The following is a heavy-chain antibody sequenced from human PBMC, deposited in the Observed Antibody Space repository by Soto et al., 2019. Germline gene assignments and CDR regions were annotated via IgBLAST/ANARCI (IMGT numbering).Heavy chain of an antibody. D-gene: IGHD6-13*01. V-gene: IGHV3-49*03. J-gene: IGHJ4*02. CDR1: GFTFGDYA. CDR3: TRVFRSSWYENFDY. Sequence: GGSLRLSCTASGFTFGDYAMSWFRQAPGKGLEWVGFIRSKAYGGTTEYAASVKGRFTISRDDSKSIAYLQMNSLKTEDTAVYYCTRVFRSSWYENFDYWGQGTLVTVSS. CDR2: IRSKAYGGTT.